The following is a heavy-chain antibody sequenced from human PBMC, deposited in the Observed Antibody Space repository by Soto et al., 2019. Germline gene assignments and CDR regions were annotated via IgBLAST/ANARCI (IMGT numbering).Heavy chain of an antibody. V-gene: IGHV1-18*01. Sequence: ASVKVSCKASGYILISFGVSWVRQAPGQGLEWMGWITADNRNTNYAQKLQGRVSMTTDTSTNTAYMELRSLGSADTAIYYCARDPRYSGYPSGDFWGQGTLVTVSS. D-gene: IGHD5-12*01. CDR3: ARDPRYSGYPSGDF. CDR2: ITADNRNT. CDR1: GYILISFG. J-gene: IGHJ4*02.